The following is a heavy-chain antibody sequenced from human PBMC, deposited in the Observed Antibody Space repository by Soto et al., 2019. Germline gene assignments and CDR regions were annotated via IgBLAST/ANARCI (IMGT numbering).Heavy chain of an antibody. CDR3: TRGLGYSAS. CDR1: GDNFNNYA. J-gene: IGHJ4*02. CDR2: LVPSFLTA. V-gene: IGHV1-69*06. Sequence: QVQLVQSGTEVKKPGSSVKVSCQASGDNFNNYAINWVRQAPGQGLEWMGGLVPSFLTANYAQKFQGRVTITADRSTSTAYMELSSLISEDTAVYYCTRGLGYSASWGQGTLVTVSS. D-gene: IGHD7-27*01.